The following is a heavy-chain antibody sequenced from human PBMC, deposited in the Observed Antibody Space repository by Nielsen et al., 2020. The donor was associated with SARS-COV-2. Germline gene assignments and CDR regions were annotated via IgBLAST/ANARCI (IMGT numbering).Heavy chain of an antibody. CDR3: ARDSIPIGRYYYGMDV. Sequence: ASVKVSCKASGYTFTSYYMHWVRQAPGQGLEWMGIINPSGGSTSYAQKFQGRVTMTRDTSTSTVYMGLSSLRSEDTAVYYCARDSIPIGRYYYGMDVWGQGTTVAVSS. CDR2: INPSGGST. V-gene: IGHV1-46*01. CDR1: GYTFTSYY. D-gene: IGHD3-10*01. J-gene: IGHJ6*02.